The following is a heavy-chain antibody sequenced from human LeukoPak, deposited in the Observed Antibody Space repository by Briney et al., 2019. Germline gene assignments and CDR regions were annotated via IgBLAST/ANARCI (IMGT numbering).Heavy chain of an antibody. CDR2: ISYNGDNK. CDR3: AKPFYDYSYDMDV. CDR1: GFTFSRFD. Sequence: GGSLRLSCVASGFTFSRFDMHWVRQAPGKGLEWVALISYNGDNKFYGDSVKGRFTISRDNSKNTLFLQMSSLRIEDTAVYFCAKPFYDYSYDMDVWGQGTTVTVSS. J-gene: IGHJ6*02. V-gene: IGHV3-30*18.